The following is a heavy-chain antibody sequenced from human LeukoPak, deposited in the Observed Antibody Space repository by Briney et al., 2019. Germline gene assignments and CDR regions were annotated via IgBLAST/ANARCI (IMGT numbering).Heavy chain of an antibody. D-gene: IGHD6-19*01. CDR1: GGSISSYH. V-gene: IGHV4-59*01. CDR2: ISYSGST. Sequence: SETLSLTCTVSGGSISSYHWSWIRQPPGKGLEWIGYISYSGSTNYNPSLKSRVAISVDTSKNQFSLKLSSVTAADTAVYYCARNKAVTFNWFDPWGQGTLVTVSS. CDR3: ARNKAVTFNWFDP. J-gene: IGHJ5*02.